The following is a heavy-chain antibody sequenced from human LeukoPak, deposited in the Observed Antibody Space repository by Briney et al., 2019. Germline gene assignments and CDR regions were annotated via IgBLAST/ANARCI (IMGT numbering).Heavy chain of an antibody. V-gene: IGHV4-59*01. D-gene: IGHD2-2*02. CDR1: GGSISSYY. CDR2: IYSSGST. J-gene: IGHJ4*02. CDR3: ARDLCSSTSCYIPVYYFDY. Sequence: SETLSLTCTVSGGSISSYYWSWIRQPPGKGLEWIGYIYSSGSTNYNPSLKSRVTISVDTSKIQFSLKLSSVTAADTAVYYCARDLCSSTSCYIPVYYFDYWGQGTLVTVSS.